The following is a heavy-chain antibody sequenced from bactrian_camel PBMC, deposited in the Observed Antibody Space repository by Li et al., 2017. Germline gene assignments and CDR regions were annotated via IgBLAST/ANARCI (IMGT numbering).Heavy chain of an antibody. J-gene: IGHJ7*01. D-gene: IGHD5*01. CDR1: GVTMSSSSHC. V-gene: IGHV3S6*01. Sequence: VQLVESGGGSVQPGGSLRLSCSANGVTMSSSSHCMTWFRQAPGKEREGVAAIYRDNGYTSYADSVKGQFTVSEDKAEMTMYLQMDSLKPEGSGMYYCAADSARESTVVGGSCYYGMDKWGHGTQVTVS. CDR2: IYRDNGYT.